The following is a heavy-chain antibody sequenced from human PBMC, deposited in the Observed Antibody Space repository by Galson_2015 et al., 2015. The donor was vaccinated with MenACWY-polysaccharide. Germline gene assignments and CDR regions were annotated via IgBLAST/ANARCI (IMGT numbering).Heavy chain of an antibody. V-gene: IGHV2-5*01. J-gene: IGHJ4*02. CDR2: IYWNGDK. CDR1: GFSLSTPGVS. CDR3: VHSRGGILVPFDY. D-gene: IGHD2-21*01. Sequence: PALVKPTQTLTMTCTFSGFSLSTPGVSVAWLRQPPGEALEWLALIYWNGDKHYSPSLKKTLTVTKDTSKNQVVLTMTNMDPADTATYFCVHSRGGILVPFDYWGQGTLVTVSS.